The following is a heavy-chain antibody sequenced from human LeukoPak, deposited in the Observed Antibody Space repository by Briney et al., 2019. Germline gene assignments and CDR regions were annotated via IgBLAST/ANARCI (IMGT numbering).Heavy chain of an antibody. D-gene: IGHD3-10*01. CDR1: GFTFSSYW. J-gene: IGHJ4*02. CDR3: ATNYYGSGPDH. V-gene: IGHV3-74*01. CDR2: IKSDGSST. Sequence: PGGSLRLSCAASGFTFSSYWMHWVRQAPGKGLVWVSRIKSDGSSTTYADSVKGRFTISRDNAKNTLYLQMNSLRAGDTAVYYCATNYYGSGPDHWGQGTLVTVSS.